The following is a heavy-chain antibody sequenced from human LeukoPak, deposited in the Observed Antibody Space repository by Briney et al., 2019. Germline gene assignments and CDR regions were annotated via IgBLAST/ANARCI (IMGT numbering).Heavy chain of an antibody. Sequence: GGSLRLSCAASGFTFSSCAMSWVRQAPGKGLEWVSAISSSGGSTYYAGSVKGRFTISRDNSKNTLYLQMNSLRAEDTAVYYCAKGTYSSSPRDYWGQGTLVTVSS. V-gene: IGHV3-23*01. CDR2: ISSSGGST. D-gene: IGHD6-6*01. CDR1: GFTFSSCA. J-gene: IGHJ4*02. CDR3: AKGTYSSSPRDY.